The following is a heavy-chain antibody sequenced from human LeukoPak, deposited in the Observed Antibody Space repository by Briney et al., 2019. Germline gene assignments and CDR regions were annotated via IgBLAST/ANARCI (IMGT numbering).Heavy chain of an antibody. D-gene: IGHD5-24*01. J-gene: IGHJ4*02. CDR2: ISYDGSNK. CDR3: VREMSTIQDLDY. CDR1: GFSFSSYA. V-gene: IGHV3-30-3*01. Sequence: GGSLRLSCAASGFSFSSYAMHWVRQAPGKGLEWVAVISYDGSNKYYADSVKGRFTISRDNSKNTLYVQMNSLRAEDTAVYYCVREMSTIQDLDYWGQGTLVTVSS.